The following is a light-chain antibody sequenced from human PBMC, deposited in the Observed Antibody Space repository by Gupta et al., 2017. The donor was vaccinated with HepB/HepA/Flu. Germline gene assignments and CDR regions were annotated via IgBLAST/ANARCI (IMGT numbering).Light chain of an antibody. CDR2: AAS. CDR3: QQRDSTPLT. CDR1: QSISSY. J-gene: IGKJ4*01. V-gene: IGKV1-39*01. Sequence: DIQMTQSPSSLSASVGDRVTITCRASQSISSYLNWYQQKPGKAPKLLIYAASRVQSGVPSRFSGSGYGTDFTLTISSRQPEDFATYYCQQRDSTPLTFGGGTXVEIK.